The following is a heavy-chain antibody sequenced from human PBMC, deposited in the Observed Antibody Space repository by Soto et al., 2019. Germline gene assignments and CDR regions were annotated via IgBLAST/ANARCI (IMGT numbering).Heavy chain of an antibody. CDR1: GYTFTRYD. CDR3: ARLSEESSSSNYYYFYMDV. J-gene: IGHJ6*03. V-gene: IGHV1-8*01. Sequence: QVQLVQSGSEGNEPGASMKISCQASGYTFTRYDITWVRQATGQGLEWMGWMNPQTGNTAYAEKFQGRVTMTRSTSINTAYMELSGLRSEDTAVYYCARLSEESSSSNYYYFYMDVWGKGSTVTVSS. D-gene: IGHD6-6*01. CDR2: MNPQTGNT.